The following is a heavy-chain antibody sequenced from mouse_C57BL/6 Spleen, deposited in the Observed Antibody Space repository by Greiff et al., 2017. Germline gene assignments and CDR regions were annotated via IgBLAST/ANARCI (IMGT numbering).Heavy chain of an antibody. V-gene: IGHV1-64*01. CDR3: ARTSNGYYAMDD. J-gene: IGHJ4*01. CDR2: IHPNSVST. Sequence: QVQLQQPGAELVKPGASVKLSCKASGYTFTSYWMHWVKQRPGQGLEWIGMIHPNSVSTTYNEKFKSKATLTVDKSSSTAYMQLSSLTSEDSAVYYCARTSNGYYAMDDWGQGTSVTVSS. CDR1: GYTFTSYW. D-gene: IGHD2-5*01.